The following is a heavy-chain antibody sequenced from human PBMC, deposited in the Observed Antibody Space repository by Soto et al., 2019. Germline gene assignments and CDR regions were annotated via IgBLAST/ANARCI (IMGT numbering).Heavy chain of an antibody. D-gene: IGHD6-19*01. V-gene: IGHV4-39*01. Sequence: QLQLQESGPGLVKPSETLSLTCTVSGDSISSSNYYWGWIRQPLGKGLEWIGSIYYSGSTYYNPSLKSRGTISVDKSKKYFSLKLTSVTAADSAVYYCARHRGEAVHYDAFDIWGQGTVVTVSS. CDR1: GDSISSSNYY. CDR2: IYYSGST. CDR3: ARHRGEAVHYDAFDI. J-gene: IGHJ3*02.